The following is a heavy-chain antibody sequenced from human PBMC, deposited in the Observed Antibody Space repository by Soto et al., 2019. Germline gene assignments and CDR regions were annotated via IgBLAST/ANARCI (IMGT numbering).Heavy chain of an antibody. D-gene: IGHD2-21*02. J-gene: IGHJ4*02. CDR2: IFYSGST. CDR1: GGSITSDDYY. CDR3: ASSNCGGDCSYRHDRYHFES. Sequence: QVQLQESGPGLVKPSQSLSLTCTVSGGSITSDDYYWSWIRQPPGRGLEWIGYIFYSGSTHYNPSLKSRFIISLDTSKKQVSLKLRSVTAADTAVYYCASSNCGGDCSYRHDRYHFESWGQGTLVTVSS. V-gene: IGHV4-30-4*01.